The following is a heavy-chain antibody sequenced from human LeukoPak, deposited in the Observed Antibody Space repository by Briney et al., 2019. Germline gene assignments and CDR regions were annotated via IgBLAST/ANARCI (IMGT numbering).Heavy chain of an antibody. D-gene: IGHD2-2*01. CDR1: GGSISSYY. J-gene: IGHJ6*03. CDR3: ARGVVPAAGYYYMDV. CDR2: IYYSGST. Sequence: SETLSLTCTVSGGSISSYYWSWIRQPPGKGLEWIGYIYYSGSTNYNPSLKSRVTISVDTSKDQFSLKLSSVTAADTAVYYCARGVVPAAGYYYMDVWGKGTTVTVSS. V-gene: IGHV4-59*12.